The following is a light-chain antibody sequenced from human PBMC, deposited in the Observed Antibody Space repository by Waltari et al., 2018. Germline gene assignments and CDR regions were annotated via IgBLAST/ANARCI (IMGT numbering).Light chain of an antibody. V-gene: IGKV1-8*01. CDR1: QGLSSY. J-gene: IGKJ1*01. CDR3: QQYYSYPRV. CDR2: AAS. Sequence: AIRITQSPSSLSASTGDRVTITCRASQGLSSYLAWYQQKPGKAPKLLIYAASTLQSGVPSRFSGSGFGTDFTLTISCLQSEDFATYYCQQYYSYPRVFGQGTKVEIK.